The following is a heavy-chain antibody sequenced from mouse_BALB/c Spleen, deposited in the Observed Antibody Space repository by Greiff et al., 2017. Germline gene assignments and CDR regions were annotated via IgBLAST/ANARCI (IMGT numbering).Heavy chain of an antibody. Sequence: EVKVEESGGGLVQPGGSRKLSCAASGFTFSSFGMHWVRQAPEKGLEWVAYISSGSSTIYYADTVKGRFTISRDNPKNTLFLQMTSLRSEDTAMYYCARGGNCGGVYWYFDVWGAGTTVTVSS. V-gene: IGHV5-17*02. J-gene: IGHJ1*01. CDR2: ISSGSSTI. D-gene: IGHD2-1*01. CDR3: ARGGNCGGVYWYFDV. CDR1: GFTFSSFG.